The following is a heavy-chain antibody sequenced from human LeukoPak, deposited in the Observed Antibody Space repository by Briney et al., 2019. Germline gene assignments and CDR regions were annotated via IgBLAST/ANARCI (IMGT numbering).Heavy chain of an antibody. CDR2: IKQGGSEK. J-gene: IGHJ4*02. Sequence: GGSLRLSCAASGFTFSSYWMSWVRQAPGKGREWGADIKQGGSEKSYVDSVSGLFTIPRDTAKNSLYLQMNSLSAEDTAVYYCAKGSGYSYGPPTIDYWGQGTLVTVSS. CDR3: AKGSGYSYGPPTIDY. CDR1: GFTFSSYW. V-gene: IGHV3-7*01. D-gene: IGHD5-18*01.